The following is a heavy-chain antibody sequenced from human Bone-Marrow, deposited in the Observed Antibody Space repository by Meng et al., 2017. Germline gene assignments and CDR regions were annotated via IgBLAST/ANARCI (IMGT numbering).Heavy chain of an antibody. D-gene: IGHD2-2*01. CDR2: INPSGGST. Sequence: ASVKVSCKASGYTFTSYYMHWVRQAPGQGLEWMGIINPSGGSTSYAQKFQGRVTMTRDTSTSTVYMELGSLRSEDTAVYYCESHIVVVPGAPVTRAAPVDVWGQETTVTVSS. CDR1: GYTFTSYY. CDR3: ESHIVVVPGAPVTRAAPVDV. V-gene: IGHV1-46*01. J-gene: IGHJ6*02.